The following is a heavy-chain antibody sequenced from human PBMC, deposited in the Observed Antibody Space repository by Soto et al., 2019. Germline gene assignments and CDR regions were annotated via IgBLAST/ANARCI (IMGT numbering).Heavy chain of an antibody. D-gene: IGHD6-19*01. CDR2: IRSKAYGGTT. Sequence: EVQLVESGGGLVKPGRSLRLSCTASGFTFGDYAMSWFRQAPGKGLEWVGFIRSKAYGGTTEYAASVKGRFTISRDNAKSSLYRQMNSLRVEDTAVYYCAREGNPAIAVTVLLDAFDIWGLGTMVTVSS. J-gene: IGHJ3*02. V-gene: IGHV3-49*05. CDR3: AREGNPAIAVTVLLDAFDI. CDR1: GFTFGDYA.